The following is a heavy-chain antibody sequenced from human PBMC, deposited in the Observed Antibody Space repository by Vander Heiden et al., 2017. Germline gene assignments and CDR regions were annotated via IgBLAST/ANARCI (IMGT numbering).Heavy chain of an antibody. J-gene: IGHJ6*02. CDR1: GFTFSTYA. CDR3: AKDANSNRYYYYGMDV. V-gene: IGHV3-23*01. CDR2: ISGSGGST. D-gene: IGHD4-4*01. Sequence: EVQLLESGGGLVQHGGSLRLSCAASGFTFSTYAMSWVRQAPGKGLEWVSTISGSGGSTYYADSAKGRFTISRDNSKNSLYLQMISLRTEDTAVYYCAKDANSNRYYYYGMDVWGQGSTVTVSS.